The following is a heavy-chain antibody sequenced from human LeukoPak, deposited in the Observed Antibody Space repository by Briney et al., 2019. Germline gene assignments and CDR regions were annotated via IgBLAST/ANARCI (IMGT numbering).Heavy chain of an antibody. CDR1: GGSFSGYY. V-gene: IGHV4-34*01. Sequence: PSETLSLTCAVSGGSFSGYYWSWIRQPPGKGLEWIGEINHSGSTNYNPSLKSRVTISVDTSKNQFSLKLSSVTAADTAVYYCARGSGIYGMDVWGQGTTVTVSS. J-gene: IGHJ6*02. CDR3: ARGSGIYGMDV. CDR2: INHSGST.